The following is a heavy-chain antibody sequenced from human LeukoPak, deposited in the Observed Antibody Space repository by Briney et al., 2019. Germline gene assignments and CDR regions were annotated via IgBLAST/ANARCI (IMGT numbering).Heavy chain of an antibody. CDR3: ARVSDTAYQYYFDY. J-gene: IGHJ4*02. CDR1: GFTVSSNY. Sequence: PGGSLRLSCAASGFTVSSNYMSWVRQAPGKGLEWVSVIYSGGSTYYADSVKGRFTISRDNSKNALYLQMNSLRAEDTAVYYCARVSDTAYQYYFDYWGQGTLVTVSS. D-gene: IGHD5-18*01. CDR2: IYSGGST. V-gene: IGHV3-53*01.